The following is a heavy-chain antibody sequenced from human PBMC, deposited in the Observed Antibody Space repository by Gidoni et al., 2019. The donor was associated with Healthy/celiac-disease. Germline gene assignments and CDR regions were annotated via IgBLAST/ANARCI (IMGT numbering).Heavy chain of an antibody. CDR3: ARDRYCSSTSCRYYYYYGMDV. CDR2: INHSGST. D-gene: IGHD2-2*01. V-gene: IGHV4-34*01. J-gene: IGHJ6*02. Sequence: QVQPQQWGAGLLKPSETLSLTCAVYGGSFSGYYSSWIRQPPGKGLEWIGEINHSGSTNYNPSLKSRVTIAVDTSKNQFSLKLSSVTAADTAVYYCARDRYCSSTSCRYYYYYGMDVWGQGTTVTVSS. CDR1: GGSFSGYY.